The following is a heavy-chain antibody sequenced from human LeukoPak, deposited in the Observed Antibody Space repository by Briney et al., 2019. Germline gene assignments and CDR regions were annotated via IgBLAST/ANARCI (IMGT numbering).Heavy chain of an antibody. Sequence: GRSLRLSCAASGFTFSSYEMNWVRQAPGKRLEWVSYISSSGGAIYYAASVKGRFTISRDNAKNSPYLQMTSLRAEEPADNSCGGSATAHYYSYYVTDGWGQGTTVTASS. V-gene: IGHV3-48*03. CDR3: GGSATAHYYSYYVTDG. CDR1: GFTFSSYE. D-gene: IGHD2-21*02. J-gene: IGHJ6*02. CDR2: ISSSGGAI.